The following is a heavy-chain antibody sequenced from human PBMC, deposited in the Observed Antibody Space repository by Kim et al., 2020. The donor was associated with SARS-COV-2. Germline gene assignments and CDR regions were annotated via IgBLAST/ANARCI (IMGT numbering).Heavy chain of an antibody. CDR2: LYSGGST. D-gene: IGHD3-3*01. J-gene: IGHJ4*02. CDR1: GLTVSSNY. CDR3: ARQKMAGNYNSPLDS. V-gene: IGHV3-53*01. Sequence: GGSLRLSCAASGLTVSSNYMNWVRQAPGEGLEWVSVLYSGGSTHYADSVRGRFTISRDSSKNTLYLQMNSLGVEDTAIYFCARQKMAGNYNSPLDSWGQGTLVTVSS.